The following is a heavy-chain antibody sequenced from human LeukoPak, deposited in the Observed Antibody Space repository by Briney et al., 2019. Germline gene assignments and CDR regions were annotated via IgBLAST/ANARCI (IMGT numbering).Heavy chain of an antibody. Sequence: PGGSLRLSCAASGFTFSSYAMSWVRQAPGKGLEWVSAISGSGGSTYYADSVKGRFTISRDNSKNTLYLQMNSLRAEDTAVYYCAKDLSIVGYYDSSGCDYWGQGTLVTVSS. CDR1: GFTFSSYA. CDR3: AKDLSIVGYYDSSGCDY. V-gene: IGHV3-23*01. CDR2: ISGSGGST. J-gene: IGHJ4*02. D-gene: IGHD3-22*01.